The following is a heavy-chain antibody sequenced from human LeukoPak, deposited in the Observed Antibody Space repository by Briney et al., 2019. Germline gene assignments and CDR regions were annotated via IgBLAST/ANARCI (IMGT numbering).Heavy chain of an antibody. CDR2: IYHSGST. Sequence: PSETLSLTCTVSGYSISSGYYWGWIRQPPGKGLEWIGSIYHSGSTYYNPSLKSRVTISVDTSKNQFSLKLSSVTAADTAVYYCARAYYYDSSGCYPLDYWGQGTLVTVSS. J-gene: IGHJ4*02. CDR1: GYSISSGYY. V-gene: IGHV4-38-2*02. D-gene: IGHD3-22*01. CDR3: ARAYYYDSSGCYPLDY.